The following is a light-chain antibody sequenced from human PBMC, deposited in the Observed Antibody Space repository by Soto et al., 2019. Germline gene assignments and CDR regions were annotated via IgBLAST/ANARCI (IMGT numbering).Light chain of an antibody. CDR1: QGVFYSSKNRNH. CDR3: QQYYSTPS. J-gene: IGKJ4*01. CDR2: WAS. V-gene: IGKV4-1*01. Sequence: DIVMTPSRDSLAVSLGERATSNCKXXQGVFYSSKNRNHLAWYQQRPGQPPXXLIYWASTRESGVPDRFSGSGSGTDFTLTISSLQAEDVAVYYCQQYYSTPSFGGGTKVDIK.